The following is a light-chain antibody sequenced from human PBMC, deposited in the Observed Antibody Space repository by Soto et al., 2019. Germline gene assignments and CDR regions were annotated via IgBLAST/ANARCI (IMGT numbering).Light chain of an antibody. Sequence: DIPLTQSPTFLSAAVGDTITITCRASQDVNSHLAWYQQTPGRAPKLLISYVSTLQSGVPSRFSGSGSRTDFTLTISSLQPEDFATYYCQEIDSYPPSFGQGTRLVIK. V-gene: IGKV1-9*01. CDR2: YVS. CDR3: QEIDSYPPS. CDR1: QDVNSH. J-gene: IGKJ5*01.